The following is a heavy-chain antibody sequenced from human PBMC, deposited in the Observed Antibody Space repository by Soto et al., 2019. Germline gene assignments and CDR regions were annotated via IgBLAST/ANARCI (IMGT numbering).Heavy chain of an antibody. CDR3: ASGRYYYYYSGMDV. J-gene: IGHJ6*02. V-gene: IGHV4-30-4*01. CDR2: ISDRGST. Sequence: QVQLQESGPGLVKPSQTLSLTCTVSGGSISSGDYYWGWIRQPPGTGLEWIGYISDRGSTYYNPSLKIRCTISVDTTKNQFSPKLSSVTAADTAVYYCASGRYYYYYSGMDVWGQGTTVTVSS. CDR1: GGSISSGDYY.